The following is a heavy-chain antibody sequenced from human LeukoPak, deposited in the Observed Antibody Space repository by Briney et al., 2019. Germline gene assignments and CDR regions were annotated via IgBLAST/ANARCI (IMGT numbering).Heavy chain of an antibody. J-gene: IGHJ5*02. V-gene: IGHV5-51*01. Sequence: GAALQISWKGSGSSITSYWIGWGRQLPGKRLGWMGIIYPGDSDTRYSPSFQGQVTISADKSISTAYLQWSSLKASDTAMYYCARRVAAAGTRFDPWGQGTLVTVSS. CDR2: IYPGDSDT. CDR3: ARRVAAAGTRFDP. D-gene: IGHD6-13*01. CDR1: GSSITSYW.